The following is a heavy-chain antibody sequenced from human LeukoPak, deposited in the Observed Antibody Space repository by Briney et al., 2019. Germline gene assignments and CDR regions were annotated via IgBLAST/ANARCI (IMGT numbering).Heavy chain of an antibody. V-gene: IGHV3-11*04. CDR2: ISSSGTTI. J-gene: IGHJ5*02. Sequence: GGSLRLSCAASGFTFSDYYMSWIRQAPGKGLEWVSYISSSGTTISYTDSVKGRFTISRDNAKNSLYLQMNSLRAEDTAVYYCARGGYCGGDCYLSWFDPWGQGTLVTVSS. CDR1: GFTFSDYY. D-gene: IGHD2-21*02. CDR3: ARGGYCGGDCYLSWFDP.